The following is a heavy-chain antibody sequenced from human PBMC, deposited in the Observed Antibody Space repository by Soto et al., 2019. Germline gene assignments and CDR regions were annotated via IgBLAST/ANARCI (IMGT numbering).Heavy chain of an antibody. CDR1: GGSSSGSVYY. D-gene: IGHD3-16*02. J-gene: IGHJ4*02. CDR2: IYYSGST. CDR3: ARHMGHYDYVWGSYRPIFDY. Sequence: SETISLTCTVSGGSSSGSVYYWGWIRQPPGKGLEWIGSIYYSGSTYYNPSLKSRVTISVDTSKSQFSLKLSSVTAADTAVYYCARHMGHYDYVWGSYRPIFDYWGQGTLVTVSS. V-gene: IGHV4-39*01.